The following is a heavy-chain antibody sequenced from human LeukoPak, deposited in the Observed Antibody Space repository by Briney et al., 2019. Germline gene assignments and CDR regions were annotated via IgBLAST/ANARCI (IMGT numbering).Heavy chain of an antibody. Sequence: GGSLRLSCVASGFTFSNYAMSWARQAPGKGLEWVSAIKAGGSITLYADSVKGRFTISRDSSKNTLFLHMNTLRAEDTAIYYCAKDRTVGASYWYFDLWGRGTLVTVSS. V-gene: IGHV3-23*01. CDR2: IKAGGSIT. J-gene: IGHJ2*01. D-gene: IGHD1-26*01. CDR1: GFTFSNYA. CDR3: AKDRTVGASYWYFDL.